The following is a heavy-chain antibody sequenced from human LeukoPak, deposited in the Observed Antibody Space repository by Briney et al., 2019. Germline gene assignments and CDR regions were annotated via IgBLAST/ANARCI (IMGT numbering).Heavy chain of an antibody. J-gene: IGHJ6*02. CDR1: GFTFSSYA. Sequence: PGGSLRLSCAASGFTFSSYAMSWVRQAPGKGLEWVSAISGSGGSTYYADSVKGRFTISRDNPKNTLYLQMNSLRAEDTAVYYCAKDASSVPWYYYGMDVWGQGTTVTVSS. V-gene: IGHV3-23*01. CDR3: AKDASSVPWYYYGMDV. CDR2: ISGSGGST. D-gene: IGHD3-22*01.